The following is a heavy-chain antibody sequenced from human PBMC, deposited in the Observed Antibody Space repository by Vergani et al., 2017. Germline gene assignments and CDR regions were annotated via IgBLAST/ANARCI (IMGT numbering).Heavy chain of an antibody. CDR3: ARVDTXVPDTSHFYDMDV. V-gene: IGHV4-31*11. D-gene: IGHD5-18*01. CDR1: GGSISSGDHC. J-gene: IGHJ6*03. Sequence: QVQLQESGPGVVKPSQTLSLTCAVSGGSISSGDHCWTWIRQRPGKGLEWIGCIFYSGTTYVNPSLRSRLTISVDTSQNQFSLKLRSVTAADTAVYYCARVDTXVPDTSHFYDMDVWGKGTTVVVSS. CDR2: IFYSGTT.